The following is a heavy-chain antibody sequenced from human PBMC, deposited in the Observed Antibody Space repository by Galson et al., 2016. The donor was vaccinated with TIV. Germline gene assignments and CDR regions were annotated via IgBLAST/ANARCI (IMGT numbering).Heavy chain of an antibody. Sequence: SVKVSCKASGGTFSSFVVTWVRQAPGQGLEWMGGIIPLFGEAHYAQKFQGRVTISADESTSTVYMELRSLRSGDTAVYYCAKCRNTARETYYYYYGLDVWGQGTTVTVSS. CDR1: GGTFSSFV. V-gene: IGHV1-69*13. CDR3: AKCRNTARETYYYYYGLDV. D-gene: IGHD5-18*01. CDR2: IIPLFGEA. J-gene: IGHJ6*02.